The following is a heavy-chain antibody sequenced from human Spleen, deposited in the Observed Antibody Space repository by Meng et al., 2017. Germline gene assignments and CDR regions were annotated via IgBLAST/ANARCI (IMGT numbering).Heavy chain of an antibody. Sequence: SLMISCAASGFTLVDYAMHWVRQAPGKGLEWVSGITWNSGTIGYADSVKGRFTISRDNAKNSLYLQMNSLRAEDTALYYCAKDAGSWYFFDYWGQGTLVTVSS. V-gene: IGHV3-9*01. CDR2: ITWNSGTI. CDR3: AKDAGSWYFFDY. J-gene: IGHJ4*02. D-gene: IGHD6-13*01. CDR1: GFTLVDYA.